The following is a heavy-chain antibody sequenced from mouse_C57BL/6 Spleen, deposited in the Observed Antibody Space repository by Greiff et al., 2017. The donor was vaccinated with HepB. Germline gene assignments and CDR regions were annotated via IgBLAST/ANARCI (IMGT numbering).Heavy chain of an antibody. V-gene: IGHV1-55*01. J-gene: IGHJ3*01. CDR1: GYTFTSYW. D-gene: IGHD2-2*01. CDR3: AREAGGYAWVAY. Sequence: QVQLQQPGAELVKPGASVKMSCKASGYTFTSYWITWVKQRTGQGLEWIGDIYPGSGSTNYNEKFKSKATLTVDTSSSTAYMQLSSLTSEDSAVYFCAREAGGYAWVAYWGQGTLVTVSA. CDR2: IYPGSGST.